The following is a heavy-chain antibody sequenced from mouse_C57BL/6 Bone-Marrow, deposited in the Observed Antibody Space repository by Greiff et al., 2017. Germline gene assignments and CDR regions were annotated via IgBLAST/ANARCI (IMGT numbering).Heavy chain of an antibody. V-gene: IGHV1-26*01. D-gene: IGHD1-1*01. CDR1: GYTFTDYY. CDR3: ARGIFYYGSTDDLEYWYFDV. CDR2: INPNNGGT. Sequence: VQLQQSGPELVKPGASVKISCKASGYTFTDYYMNWVKQSHGKSLEWIGDINPNNGGTSYNQKFKGKATLTVDKSSSTAYMELRSLTSEDSAVYYCARGIFYYGSTDDLEYWYFDVWGTGTTVTVSS. J-gene: IGHJ1*03.